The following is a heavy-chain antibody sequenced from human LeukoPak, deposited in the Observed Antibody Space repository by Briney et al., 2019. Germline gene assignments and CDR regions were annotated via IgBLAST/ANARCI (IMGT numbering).Heavy chain of an antibody. CDR2: IIPIFGTA. J-gene: IGHJ5*02. Sequence: SVKVSCKASGGTFNNYTISWVRQAPGQGLEWMGGIIPIFGTANYAQKFQGRVTITADESTRTAYMELSSLRSEDTAVYYCARSMVRGVISGRFVCNWFDPWGQGTLVTVSS. D-gene: IGHD3-10*01. CDR3: ARSMVRGVISGRFVCNWFDP. CDR1: GGTFNNYT. V-gene: IGHV1-69*01.